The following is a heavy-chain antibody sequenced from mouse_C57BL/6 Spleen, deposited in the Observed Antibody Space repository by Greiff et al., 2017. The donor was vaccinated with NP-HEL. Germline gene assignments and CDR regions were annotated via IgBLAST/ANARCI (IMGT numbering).Heavy chain of an antibody. CDR3: ARGWGYCHY. CDR1: GYTFTDYY. V-gene: IGHV1-26*01. CDR2: INPNNGGT. D-gene: IGHD2-3*01. J-gene: IGHJ2*01. Sequence: EVQLQQSGPELVKPGASVKISCKASGYTFTDYYMNWVKQSHGKSLEWIGDINPNNGGTSYNQKFKGKATLTVDKSSSTAYMELRSLTSEDSAVYYCARGWGYCHYWGQGTTLTVSS.